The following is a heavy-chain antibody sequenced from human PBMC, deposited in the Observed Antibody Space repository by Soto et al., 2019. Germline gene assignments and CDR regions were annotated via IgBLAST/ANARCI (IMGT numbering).Heavy chain of an antibody. CDR3: AKDIGFQQHLFVFDL. CDR1: GGTFSDYA. V-gene: IGHV1-69*01. Sequence: QVQLVQSGAEVKKPGSSVKVSCTASGGTFSDYAFSWVRQAPGQGLEWMGGIIPMFSSSSFAQKFQGRLTITADDSTSTAHMSLSSLGSADTAMYYCAKDIGFQQHLFVFDLWGPGTLVTVSS. J-gene: IGHJ4*02. D-gene: IGHD3-10*02. CDR2: IIPMFSSS.